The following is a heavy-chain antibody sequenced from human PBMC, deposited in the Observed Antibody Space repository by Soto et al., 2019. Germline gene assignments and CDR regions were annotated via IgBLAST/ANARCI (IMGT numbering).Heavy chain of an antibody. CDR2: FDPEDGET. CDR1: GYTLTELS. Sequence: ASVKVSCKVSGYTLTELSMHWVRQAPGKGLEWMGGFDPEDGETIYAQKFQGRVTMTEDTSTDTAYMELSSLRSEDTAVYYCATDLYYDFWSGQKTSYWGQGTLVTVSS. D-gene: IGHD3-3*01. J-gene: IGHJ4*02. CDR3: ATDLYYDFWSGQKTSY. V-gene: IGHV1-24*01.